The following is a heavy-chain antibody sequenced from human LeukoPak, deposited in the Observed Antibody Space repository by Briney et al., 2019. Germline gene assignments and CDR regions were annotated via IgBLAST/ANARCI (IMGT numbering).Heavy chain of an antibody. CDR1: GGTFSSYA. CDR3: ARDHTGWFDP. V-gene: IGHV1-69*01. CDR2: IIPIFGTA. D-gene: IGHD2-8*02. J-gene: IGHJ5*02. Sequence: SVKVSCKASGGTFSSYAISWVRQAPGQGLEWMGGIIPIFGTANYAQKFQGRVTITADESTSTAYMALSSLRSEDTAVYYCARDHTGWFDPWGQGTLVTVSS.